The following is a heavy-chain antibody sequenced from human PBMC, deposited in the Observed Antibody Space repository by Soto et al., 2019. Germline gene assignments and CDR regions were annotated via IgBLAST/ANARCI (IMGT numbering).Heavy chain of an antibody. CDR2: INNSGST. Sequence: QVQLQQWGAGLLKPSETLSLTCAVYGGSFSGYYWSWIRHPPGKGLEWVGEINNSGSTNYNPSLKSRVTISVDTSKNQFSLKLSSVTAADTAVYYCAREKPRSDSSGYYGVFDYWGQGTLVTVSS. CDR1: GGSFSGYY. CDR3: AREKPRSDSSGYYGVFDY. J-gene: IGHJ4*02. V-gene: IGHV4-34*01. D-gene: IGHD3-22*01.